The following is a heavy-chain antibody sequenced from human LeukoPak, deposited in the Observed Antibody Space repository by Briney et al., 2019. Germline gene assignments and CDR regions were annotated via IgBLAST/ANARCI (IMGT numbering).Heavy chain of an antibody. CDR3: ARRQQQLVGNEAFDI. CDR2: INPGGSDT. J-gene: IGHJ3*02. V-gene: IGHV5-51*01. CDR1: GYSFTSYW. D-gene: IGHD6-13*01. Sequence: GESLKISCKGSGYSFTSYWIGWVRQMPGKGLEWVAIINPGGSDTRYSPSFQGQVIISADKSITTAYLQWSSLKPSDTATYYCARRQQQLVGNEAFDIWGQGTMVTVSS.